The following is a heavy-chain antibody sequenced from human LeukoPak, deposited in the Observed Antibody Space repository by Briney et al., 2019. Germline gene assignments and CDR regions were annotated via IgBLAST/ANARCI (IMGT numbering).Heavy chain of an antibody. CDR2: VSYDGSNK. CDR3: ATSRRDGYGYRALELPPSPVD. CDR1: GFPFSSYG. D-gene: IGHD5-18*01. V-gene: IGHV3-33*05. J-gene: IGHJ4*02. Sequence: TGGSLRLSCVASGFPFSSYGMHWVRQAPGKGLEWVAVVSYDGSNKYYADSVKGRFTISRDNAKNSLYLQMINLRAEDTAVYYCATSRRDGYGYRALELPPSPVDWGQGTLVTVSS.